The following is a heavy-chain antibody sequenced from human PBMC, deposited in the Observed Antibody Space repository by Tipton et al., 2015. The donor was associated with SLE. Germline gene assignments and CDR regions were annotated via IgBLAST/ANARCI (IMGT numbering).Heavy chain of an antibody. CDR1: GGYITSDIYY. CDR2: VYESGTT. Sequence: TLSLTCFVSGGYITSDIYYWGWIRQPPGKGLEWIGSVYESGTTYYNPSLKSRVTMSVDTSKTQFSLKLSSLTAADTAVYYCARVVTVVATRYYDMDVCGQATTVTVSS. CDR3: ARVVTVVATRYYDMDV. D-gene: IGHD2-15*01. J-gene: IGHJ6*02. V-gene: IGHV4-39*07.